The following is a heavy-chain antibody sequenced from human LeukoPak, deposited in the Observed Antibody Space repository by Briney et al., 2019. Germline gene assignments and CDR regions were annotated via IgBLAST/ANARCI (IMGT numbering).Heavy chain of an antibody. CDR3: AKDHHSGSGNYFTHFDC. CDR2: ISGSGGST. V-gene: IGHV3-23*01. CDR1: GFTFSSYA. Sequence: PGGSLRLSCAASGFTFSSYAMSWVRQAPGKGLEWVSAISGSGGSTYYADSVKGRFTISRDNAKNTLYLQMTNLRGEDRAVYYCAKDHHSGSGNYFTHFDCWGQGTLVTVSS. D-gene: IGHD3-10*01. J-gene: IGHJ4*02.